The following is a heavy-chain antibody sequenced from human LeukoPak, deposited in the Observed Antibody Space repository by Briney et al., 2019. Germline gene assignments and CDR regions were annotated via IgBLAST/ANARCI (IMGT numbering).Heavy chain of an antibody. V-gene: IGHV4-61*01. Sequence: PSETLSLTCTVSGGSVSSGSYYWSWIRQPPGKGLEWIGYIYYSGSTNYNPSLKSRVTISVDTSKNQFSLKLSSVTAADTAVYYCARWGGYCTSTTCLRWLDPWGQGTLVTISS. J-gene: IGHJ5*02. CDR3: ARWGGYCTSTTCLRWLDP. CDR2: IYYSGST. D-gene: IGHD2-2*01. CDR1: GGSVSSGSYY.